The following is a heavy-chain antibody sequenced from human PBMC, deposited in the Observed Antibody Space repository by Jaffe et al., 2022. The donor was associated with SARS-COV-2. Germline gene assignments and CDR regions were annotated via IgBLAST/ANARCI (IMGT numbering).Heavy chain of an antibody. CDR3: AKHYYRDGTTNYWYFDL. CDR2: ISGSGSNT. J-gene: IGHJ2*01. Sequence: EVQLLESGGGLVQPGGSLRLSCSASGFTFSSYAMSWVRQAPGKGLEWVSVISGSGSNTHSADSVQGRFTISRDNSRYTLDLQMNSLRAEDTALYYCAKHYYRDGTTNYWYFDLWGRGTLVAVSS. V-gene: IGHV3-23*01. CDR1: GFTFSSYA. D-gene: IGHD3-22*01.